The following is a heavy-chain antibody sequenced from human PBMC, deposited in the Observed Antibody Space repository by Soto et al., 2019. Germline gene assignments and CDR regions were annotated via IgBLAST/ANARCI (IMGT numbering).Heavy chain of an antibody. D-gene: IGHD3-9*01. CDR2: IWYDGSNK. V-gene: IGHV3-33*01. CDR1: GFTFSSYG. Sequence: PGGSLRLSCTASGFTFSSYGMHWVRQAPGKGLEWGAVIWYDGSNKYYADSVKGRFTISRDNSKNTLYLQMNSLRAEDTAVYYCARDEWEGYYDILTGSHYGMDVWGQGTTVTVSS. J-gene: IGHJ6*02. CDR3: ARDEWEGYYDILTGSHYGMDV.